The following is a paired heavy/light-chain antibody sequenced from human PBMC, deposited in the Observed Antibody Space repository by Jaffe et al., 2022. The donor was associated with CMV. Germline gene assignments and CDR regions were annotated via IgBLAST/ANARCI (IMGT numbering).Heavy chain of an antibody. Sequence: QVQLQQWGAGLLKPSETLSLTCAVYGGSFSGYYWSWIRQPPGKGLEWIGEINHSGSTNYNPSLKSRVTISVDTSKNQFSLKLSSVTAADTAVYYCARGSAAWRSGIAVAGTTFDYWGQGTLVTVSS. CDR1: GGSFSGYY. D-gene: IGHD6-19*01. CDR2: INHSGST. CDR3: ARGSAAWRSGIAVAGTTFDY. J-gene: IGHJ4*02. V-gene: IGHV4-34*01.
Light chain of an antibody. CDR3: QQYNNWLGKT. Sequence: EIVMTQSPATLSVSPGERATLSCRASQSVSSNLAWYQQKPGQAPRLLIYGASTRATGIPARFSGSGSGTEFTLTISSLQSEDFAVYYCQQYNNWLGKTFGQGTKVEIK. CDR1: QSVSSN. J-gene: IGKJ1*01. V-gene: IGKV3-15*01. CDR2: GAS.